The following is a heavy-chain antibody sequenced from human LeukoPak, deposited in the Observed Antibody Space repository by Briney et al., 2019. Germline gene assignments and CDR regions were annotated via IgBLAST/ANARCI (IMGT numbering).Heavy chain of an antibody. Sequence: GSLRLSCAASGFTVSSNYMSWVRQAPGKGLEWVSVIYSGGSTYYADSVKGRFTISRDNSKNTLYLQMNNLRVEDTAVYYSYYYGMDVWGQGTTVTVSS. CDR3: YYYGMDV. CDR1: GFTVSSNY. J-gene: IGHJ6*02. CDR2: IYSGGST. V-gene: IGHV3-66*02.